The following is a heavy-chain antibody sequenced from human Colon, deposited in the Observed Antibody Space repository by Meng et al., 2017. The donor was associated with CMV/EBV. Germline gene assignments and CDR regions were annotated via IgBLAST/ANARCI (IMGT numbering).Heavy chain of an antibody. CDR3: AREGYSKFDY. V-gene: IGHV3-30*02. CDR1: GLTLNGYG. D-gene: IGHD4-11*01. J-gene: IGHJ4*02. CDR2: IGSDGSIK. Sequence: GESLKISCAASGLTLNGYGLHWVRQAPGKGLDWVAFIGSDGSIKRYADSVKGRLTISRDNSKNTLWLHMDSLRPEDTALYYCAREGYSKFDYWGQGTLVTVSS.